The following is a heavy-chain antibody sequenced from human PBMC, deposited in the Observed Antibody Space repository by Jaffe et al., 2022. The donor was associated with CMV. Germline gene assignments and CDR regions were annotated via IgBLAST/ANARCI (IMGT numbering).Heavy chain of an antibody. CDR1: GGSISSGRYY. V-gene: IGHV4-31*03. D-gene: IGHD3-22*01. CDR3: ARSLTRIDFHDTSGYGVFDI. J-gene: IGHJ3*02. Sequence: QVQLQESGPGVVKPSQTLSLTCTVSGGSISSGRYYWSWIRQHPGKGLEWLGYIYYSGSTYYNPSLKSRVSISVDSSKSQFSLILSSVTAADTAVYYCARSLTRIDFHDTSGYGVFDIWGQGTMVTVSS. CDR2: IYYSGST.